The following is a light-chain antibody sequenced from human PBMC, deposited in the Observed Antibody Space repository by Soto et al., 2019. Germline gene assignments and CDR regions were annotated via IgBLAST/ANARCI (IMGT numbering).Light chain of an antibody. Sequence: ETVMTQSPDTLSVSPGEIATLSCRAIQDVSTNLAWFHHKPGQTPRVVLYGESKRATGIPSMFSGSGSGRHFTLTISSIQSEDFAAYYRQHYTHWXPYSFG. J-gene: IGKJ2*03. CDR1: QDVSTN. CDR2: GES. CDR3: QHYTHWXPYS. V-gene: IGKV3-15*01.